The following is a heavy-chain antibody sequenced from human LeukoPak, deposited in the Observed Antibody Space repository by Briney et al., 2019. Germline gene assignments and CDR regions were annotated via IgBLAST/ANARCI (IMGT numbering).Heavy chain of an antibody. CDR2: INHSGST. J-gene: IGHJ4*02. CDR3: ARGEWLRFRYY. Sequence: KPSETLSLTCTVSGCSISSYYWSWIRQPPGKGMEWVGEINHSGSTNYNPSLKRRVTISVDTSKNQFSLKLSSVPAADTAVYYCARGEWLRFRYYWGQGTLVTVSS. D-gene: IGHD5-12*01. CDR1: GCSISSYY. V-gene: IGHV4-34*01.